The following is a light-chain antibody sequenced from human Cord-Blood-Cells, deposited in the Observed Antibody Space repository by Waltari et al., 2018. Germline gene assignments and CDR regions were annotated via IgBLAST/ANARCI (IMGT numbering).Light chain of an antibody. CDR2: EVS. CDR1: NSDVGGYNY. J-gene: IGLJ1*01. V-gene: IGLV2-8*01. CDR3: SSYAGSNNYV. Sequence: QSALTQPPSASGSPGQSVTLSCTGTNSDVGGYNYVSWYQHHPGKAPKLMIYEVSKRPSGVPDRFSGSKSGNTASLTVSGLQAEDEADYYCSSYAGSNNYVFGTGTKVTVL.